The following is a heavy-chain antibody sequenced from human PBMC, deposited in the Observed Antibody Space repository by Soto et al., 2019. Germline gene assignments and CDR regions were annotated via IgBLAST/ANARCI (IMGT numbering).Heavy chain of an antibody. J-gene: IGHJ6*03. Sequence: SETLSLTCAVYGGSFSGYYWSWIRQPPGKGLEWIGEINHSGSTNYNPSLKSRVTISVDTSKNQFSLKLSSVTAADTAVYYCARQGSYCSGGSCEIYYYYYYMDVWGKGTTVTVSS. CDR1: GGSFSGYY. CDR2: INHSGST. D-gene: IGHD2-15*01. CDR3: ARQGSYCSGGSCEIYYYYYYMDV. V-gene: IGHV4-34*01.